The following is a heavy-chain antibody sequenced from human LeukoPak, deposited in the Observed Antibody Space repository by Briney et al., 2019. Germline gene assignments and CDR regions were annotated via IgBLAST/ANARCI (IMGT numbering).Heavy chain of an antibody. V-gene: IGHV1-18*01. J-gene: IGHJ5*02. D-gene: IGHD2-2*01. CDR1: GYTFTSYG. Sequence: ASVTVSCKASGYTFTSYGISLVRQAPGQGHEWMGCISAYNGNTNYAQKLQGRVTMTTDTSMSTAYMEMRSLRSDDTAVYYCAREISDIVVVPAAMRYNWFDPWGQGTLVTVSS. CDR3: AREISDIVVVPAAMRYNWFDP. CDR2: ISAYNGNT.